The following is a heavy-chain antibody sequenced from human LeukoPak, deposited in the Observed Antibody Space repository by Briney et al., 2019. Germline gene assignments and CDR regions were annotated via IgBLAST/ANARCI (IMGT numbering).Heavy chain of an antibody. V-gene: IGHV4-61*01. CDR2: IYSSGTT. J-gene: IGHJ5*02. CDR3: ARSSSAWSQFDP. Sequence: PSQTLSLTCTVSGGSISSGSYYWSWIRQPPGKGLEWIGYIYSSGTTNYNPSLKSRVTISVDTSKNQFSLKLSAVTAADTAFYYCARSSSAWSQFDPWGQGTLVTVSS. D-gene: IGHD6-19*01. CDR1: GGSISSGSYY.